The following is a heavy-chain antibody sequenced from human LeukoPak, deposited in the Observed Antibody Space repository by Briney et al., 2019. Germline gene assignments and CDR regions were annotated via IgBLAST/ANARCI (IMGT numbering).Heavy chain of an antibody. V-gene: IGHV3-48*04. Sequence: PGGSLRLSCAASGFTFSSYSMNWVRQAPGKGLEWVSYISSSGSTIYYADSVKGRFTISRDNAKSSLYLQMNSLRADDTAVYYCAREVMGVAVTGTVDYWGQGTLVTVSS. CDR3: AREVMGVAVTGTVDY. D-gene: IGHD6-19*01. CDR2: ISSSGSTI. J-gene: IGHJ4*02. CDR1: GFTFSSYS.